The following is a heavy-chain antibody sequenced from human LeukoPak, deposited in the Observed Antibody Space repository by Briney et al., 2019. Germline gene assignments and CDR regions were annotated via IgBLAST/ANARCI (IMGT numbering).Heavy chain of an antibody. CDR1: GYIFTNYA. D-gene: IGHD6-13*01. CDR2: INPGNGNI. CDR3: ASPDSSSWYGFFDC. Sequence: GASVKVSCKAFGYIFTNYAMHWVRQAPGQRLEWMGWINPGNGNIKYSQKFQDRVTITRDTSASTAYMGLSSLRSEDTAVYYCASPDSSSWYGFFDCWGQGTLVTVSS. V-gene: IGHV1-3*01. J-gene: IGHJ4*02.